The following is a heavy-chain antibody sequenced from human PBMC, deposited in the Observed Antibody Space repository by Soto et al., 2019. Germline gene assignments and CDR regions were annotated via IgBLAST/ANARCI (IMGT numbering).Heavy chain of an antibody. D-gene: IGHD5-18*01. V-gene: IGHV1-3*01. Sequence: QVELVQCGTEVKKPGASVKVSCKASGYTFTSYAMHWVRQARGQRLEWMGWINAGNGNTKYSQKFQGRVTITRDTSASTAYMELSSLRSEDTAVYYCARSPGYSYGDYWGQGTLVTVSS. CDR2: INAGNGNT. CDR1: GYTFTSYA. J-gene: IGHJ4*02. CDR3: ARSPGYSYGDY.